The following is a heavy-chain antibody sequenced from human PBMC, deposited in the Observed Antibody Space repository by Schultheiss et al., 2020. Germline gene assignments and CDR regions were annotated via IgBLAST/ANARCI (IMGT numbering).Heavy chain of an antibody. Sequence: GESLKISCAASGFTFSSYGMHWVRQAPGKGLEWVAVIWYDGSNKYYADSVKGRFTISRDNSKNSLYLEMNSLRAEDTAVYYCARDYGDYEGGFDYWGQGTLVTVSS. CDR3: ARDYGDYEGGFDY. J-gene: IGHJ4*02. CDR1: GFTFSSYG. CDR2: IWYDGSNK. V-gene: IGHV3-33*01. D-gene: IGHD4-17*01.